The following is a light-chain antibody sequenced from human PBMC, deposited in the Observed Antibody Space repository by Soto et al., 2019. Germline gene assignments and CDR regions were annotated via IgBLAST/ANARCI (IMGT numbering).Light chain of an antibody. V-gene: IGLV1-44*01. Sequence: QAVVTQPPSASGTPGQRVTISCSGSSSNIGSNTVNWYQHLPGTAPKLLIYSNNQRPSGVPDRFSGSKSGTSASLAISGLQSEDEADYYCAAWDDSLNGPGVVFGGWTKLTVL. CDR2: SNN. CDR3: AAWDDSLNGPGVV. CDR1: SSNIGSNT. J-gene: IGLJ2*01.